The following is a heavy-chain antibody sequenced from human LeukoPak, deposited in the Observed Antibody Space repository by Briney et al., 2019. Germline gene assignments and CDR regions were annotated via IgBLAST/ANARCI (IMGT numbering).Heavy chain of an antibody. CDR3: AKPAAGYYYYYYMDV. V-gene: IGHV3-21*04. CDR1: GFIFSNYG. J-gene: IGHJ6*03. Sequence: GGSLRLSCAASGFIFSNYGLNWVRQVPGKGLEWVSSIGGTTNSKYYADSVKGRFTISRDNAKNSLFLQMSSLRAEDTAVYYCAKPAAGYYYYYYMDVWGKGTTVTVSS. D-gene: IGHD6-13*01. CDR2: IGGTTNSK.